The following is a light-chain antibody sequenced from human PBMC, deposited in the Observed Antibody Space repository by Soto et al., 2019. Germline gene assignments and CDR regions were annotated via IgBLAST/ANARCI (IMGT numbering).Light chain of an antibody. V-gene: IGLV2-14*03. J-gene: IGLJ2*01. CDR3: SSYTTSSTLV. Sequence: QSALTQPACVSASPGQSITISCTGTSSDVGTYKYVSWYQHHPGKAPKLMIYDVSNRPSGVSNRFSGSKSGNTASLIISGLQTEDEADYYCSSYTTSSTLVFGGGTKVTVL. CDR2: DVS. CDR1: SSDVGTYKY.